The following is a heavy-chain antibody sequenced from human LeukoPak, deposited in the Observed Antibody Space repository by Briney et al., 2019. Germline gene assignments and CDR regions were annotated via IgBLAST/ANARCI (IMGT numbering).Heavy chain of an antibody. CDR2: IRYDGSNK. CDR1: GFTFSSYG. D-gene: IGHD3-22*01. V-gene: IGHV3-30*02. Sequence: GGSPRLSCAASGFTFSSYGMHWVRQAPGKGLEWVAFIRYDGSNKYYADSVKGRFTISRDNSKNTLYLQMNSLRAEDTAVYYCAKGGLVFVVVALPDYWGQGTLVTVSS. CDR3: AKGGLVFVVVALPDY. J-gene: IGHJ4*02.